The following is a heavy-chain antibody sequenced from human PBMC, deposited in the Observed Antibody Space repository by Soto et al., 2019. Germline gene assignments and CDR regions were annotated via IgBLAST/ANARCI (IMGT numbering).Heavy chain of an antibody. D-gene: IGHD3-9*01. V-gene: IGHV4-34*01. J-gene: IGHJ4*02. CDR1: GGSFSGYY. Sequence: SETLSLTCAVYGGSFSGYYWSWIRQPPGKGLEWIGEINHSGSTNYNPSLKSRVTISVDTSKNQFSLKLSSVTAADTAVYYCARGGPLTGYYRPENDYWGQGTLVTVS. CDR2: INHSGST. CDR3: ARGGPLTGYYRPENDY.